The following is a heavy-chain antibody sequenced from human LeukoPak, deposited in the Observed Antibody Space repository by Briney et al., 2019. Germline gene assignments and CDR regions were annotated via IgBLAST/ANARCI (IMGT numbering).Heavy chain of an antibody. CDR1: GYSFTNYW. D-gene: IGHD3-10*01. CDR3: ARTMVRGAYGMDV. V-gene: IGHV5-51*01. Sequence: GESLKISCKASGYSFTNYWIGWGRQMPGKGLEWMGSVSPGDSDTRYSPSFQGQVTISADKSITTAYLQWSSLKASDSAMYYCARTMVRGAYGMDVWGQGTTVTVSS. CDR2: VSPGDSDT. J-gene: IGHJ6*02.